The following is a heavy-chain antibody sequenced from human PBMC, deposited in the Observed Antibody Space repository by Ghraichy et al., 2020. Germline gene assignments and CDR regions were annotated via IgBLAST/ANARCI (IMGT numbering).Heavy chain of an antibody. V-gene: IGHV3-73*01. CDR1: GYTFSDSS. CDR2: IDTKDKNYVT. Sequence: GGSLRLSCAASGYTFSDSSVHWVRQAPGKGLEWVGLIDTKDKNYVTAYAASVKGRFSISRDDSKDTAYVQMNSLKSEDTAMYYCTRDSGWNNWLDPWGQGTLVTVSS. CDR3: TRDSGWNNWLDP. D-gene: IGHD6-19*01. J-gene: IGHJ5*02.